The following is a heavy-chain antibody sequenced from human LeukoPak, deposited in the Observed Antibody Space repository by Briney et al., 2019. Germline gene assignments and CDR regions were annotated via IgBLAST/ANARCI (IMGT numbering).Heavy chain of an antibody. V-gene: IGHV3-30-3*01. Sequence: GRSLRLSCAASGFTFSSYAMHWVRQAPGKGLEWVAVISYDGSNKYYADSVKGRFTISRDNSKNTLYLQMNSLRAEDTAVYYCARVRPREYDILTGYRDWYFDLWGRGTLVTVSS. CDR2: ISYDGSNK. CDR1: GFTFSSYA. J-gene: IGHJ2*01. D-gene: IGHD3-9*01. CDR3: ARVRPREYDILTGYRDWYFDL.